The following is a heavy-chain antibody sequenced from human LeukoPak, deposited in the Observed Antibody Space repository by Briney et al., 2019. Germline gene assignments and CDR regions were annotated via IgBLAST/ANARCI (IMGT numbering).Heavy chain of an antibody. Sequence: NSSETLSLTCAVYGGSFSGYYWSWIRQPPVKGLEWIGEINHSGSTNYNPSLKSRVTISVDTSKNQFSLKLSSVTAADTAVYYCARGSLRDSSSWKNDYWGQGTLVTVSS. CDR1: GGSFSGYY. D-gene: IGHD6-13*01. V-gene: IGHV4-34*01. CDR2: INHSGST. CDR3: ARGSLRDSSSWKNDY. J-gene: IGHJ4*02.